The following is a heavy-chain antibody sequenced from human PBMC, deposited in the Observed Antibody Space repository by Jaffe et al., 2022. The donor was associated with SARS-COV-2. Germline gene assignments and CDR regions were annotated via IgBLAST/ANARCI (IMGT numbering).Heavy chain of an antibody. D-gene: IGHD3-10*01. V-gene: IGHV1-18*01. J-gene: IGHJ4*02. CDR3: AREVGRSITMVRGVIIEAPDYFDY. CDR1: GYTFTSYG. Sequence: QVQLVQSGAEVKKPGASVKVSCKASGYTFTSYGISWVRQAPGQGLEWMGWISAYNGNTNYAQKLQGRVTMTTDTSTSTAYMELRSLRSDDTAVYYCAREVGRSITMVRGVIIEAPDYFDYWGQGTLVTVSS. CDR2: ISAYNGNT.